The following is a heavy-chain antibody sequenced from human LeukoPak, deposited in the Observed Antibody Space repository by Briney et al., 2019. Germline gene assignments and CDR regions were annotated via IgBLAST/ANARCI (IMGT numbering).Heavy chain of an antibody. CDR1: GFTFSSYG. V-gene: IGHV3-23*01. Sequence: GGSLRLSCAASGFTFSSYGMSWVRQAPGKGLEWVSLISGSGSSTYYADSVKGRFTISRDNSKNTLYLQMNSLRAEDTAVYYCARGYSYGFDYWGQGTLVTVSS. J-gene: IGHJ4*02. CDR3: ARGYSYGFDY. CDR2: ISGSGSST. D-gene: IGHD5-18*01.